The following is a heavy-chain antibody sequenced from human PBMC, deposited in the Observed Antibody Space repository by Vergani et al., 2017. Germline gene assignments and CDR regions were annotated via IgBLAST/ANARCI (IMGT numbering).Heavy chain of an antibody. Sequence: EVQLVQSGAEVKKPGESLKISCKGAGYSFSSYWIGWVRQMPGKGLEWMGIIYPGDSDTRYSPSFQGQVTISADKSISTAYLHWRRLKASDTAMYYCAGGLWFEELLVYWGQRTLVTVSS. CDR3: AGGLWFEELLVY. V-gene: IGHV5-51*01. CDR2: IYPGDSDT. J-gene: IGHJ4*02. CDR1: GYSFSSYW. D-gene: IGHD3-10*01.